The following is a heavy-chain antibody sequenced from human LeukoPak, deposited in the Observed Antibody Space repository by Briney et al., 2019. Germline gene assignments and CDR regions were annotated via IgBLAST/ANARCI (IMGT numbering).Heavy chain of an antibody. CDR1: GYTFTSYD. Sequence: ASVKVSCKASGYTFTSYDINWVRQATGQGLEWMGWMNPNSGNTGYAQKFQGRVTMTRNTSISTAYMELSSLRSEDTAVYYCARGRTLWEPQPLGYWGQGTLVTVSS. J-gene: IGHJ4*02. CDR2: MNPNSGNT. V-gene: IGHV1-8*01. D-gene: IGHD1-26*01. CDR3: ARGRTLWEPQPLGY.